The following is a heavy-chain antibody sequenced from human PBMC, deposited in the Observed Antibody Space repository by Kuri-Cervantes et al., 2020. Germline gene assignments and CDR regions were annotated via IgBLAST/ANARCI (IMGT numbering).Heavy chain of an antibody. CDR1: GFTFSTYV. V-gene: IGHV3-30*04. D-gene: IGHD4-17*01. J-gene: IGHJ2*01. CDR3: ARNYGDYVAYWYFDL. Sequence: GESLKISCAASGFTFSTYVMHWVRQAPGKGLEWVAVISHDGSFKNHADSVKGRFTISRDNSKITLYLQINSLRSEDTAVYYCARNYGDYVAYWYFDLWGRGTLVTVSS. CDR2: ISHDGSFK.